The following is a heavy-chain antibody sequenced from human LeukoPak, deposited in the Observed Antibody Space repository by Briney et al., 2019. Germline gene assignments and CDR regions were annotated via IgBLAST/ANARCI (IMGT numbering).Heavy chain of an antibody. V-gene: IGHV4-61*02. D-gene: IGHD3-9*01. CDR2: IYTSGST. CDR3: ARVPGYPDYYYYYYIEV. Sequence: SQTLFLTCTVSGGSISSGSYYWSWIRQPAGKGLEWIGRIYTSGSTNYNPSLKSRVTISVDTSKNQFSLKLSSVTAADTAVYYCARVPGYPDYYYYYYIEVWGKGTTVTVSS. J-gene: IGHJ6*03. CDR1: GGSISSGSYY.